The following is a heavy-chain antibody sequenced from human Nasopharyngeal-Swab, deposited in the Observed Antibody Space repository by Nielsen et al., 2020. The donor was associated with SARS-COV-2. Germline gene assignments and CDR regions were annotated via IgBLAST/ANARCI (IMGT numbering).Heavy chain of an antibody. J-gene: IGHJ6*02. V-gene: IGHV1-18*01. CDR1: GYTFTSYG. Sequence: ASVKVSCKASGYTFTSYGISWVRQAPGQGLEWMGWISAYNGNTNYAQKIQGRVTMPTDTSTSTAYMELRSLRSDDTAVYYCARDSDDFWSVKNWGYYYYYGMDVWGQGTTVTVSS. CDR3: ARDSDDFWSVKNWGYYYYYGMDV. CDR2: ISAYNGNT. D-gene: IGHD3-3*01.